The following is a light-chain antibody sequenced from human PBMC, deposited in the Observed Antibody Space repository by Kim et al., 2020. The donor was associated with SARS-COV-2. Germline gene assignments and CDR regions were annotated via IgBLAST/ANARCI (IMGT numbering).Light chain of an antibody. CDR1: INNVGNQG. CDR2: RNN. V-gene: IGLV10-54*01. J-gene: IGLJ3*02. Sequence: QAGLTQPPSVSKGLRQTATLTCTGNINNVGNQGAAWLQQHQGHPPKLLSYRNNNRPSGISERLSASRSGNTASLTITGLQPEDEADYYCSAWDSSLSVWVFGGGTKVTVL. CDR3: SAWDSSLSVWV.